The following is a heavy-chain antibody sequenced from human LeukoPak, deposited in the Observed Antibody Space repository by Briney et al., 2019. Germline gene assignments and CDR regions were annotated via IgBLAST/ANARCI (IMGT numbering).Heavy chain of an antibody. CDR3: ATRGGTYWRGMDV. V-gene: IGHV3-21*01. Sequence: GGSLRLSCAASGFTFSSYSMNWVRQAPGKGLEWVSSISSSSSSYIYYADSVKGRFTISRDNAKNSLYLRMNSLRAEDTAVYYCATRGGTYWRGMDVWGQGTTVTVSS. J-gene: IGHJ6*02. D-gene: IGHD3-10*01. CDR1: GFTFSSYS. CDR2: ISSSSSSYI.